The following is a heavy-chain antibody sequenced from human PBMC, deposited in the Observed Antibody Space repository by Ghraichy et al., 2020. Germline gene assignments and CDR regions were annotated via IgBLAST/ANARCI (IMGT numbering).Heavy chain of an antibody. CDR2: IYHTGSI. J-gene: IGHJ3*02. CDR3: AATQQANFYDRSTFDI. CDR1: GFSISSGYY. V-gene: IGHV4-38-2*01. D-gene: IGHD3-22*01. Sequence: SETLSLTCGVSGFSISSGYYWGWIRQPPGKGLEWFASIYHTGSIYYNPSLKSRATILGDTSKNQFSLKLTSVTAADTAVYYCAATQQANFYDRSTFDIWGQGTMVTFSS.